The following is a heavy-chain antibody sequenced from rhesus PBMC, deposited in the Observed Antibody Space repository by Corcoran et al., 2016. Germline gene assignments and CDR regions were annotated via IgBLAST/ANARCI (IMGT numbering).Heavy chain of an antibody. J-gene: IGHJ4*01. V-gene: IGHV1-111*02. CDR2: GDPEDGEA. Sequence: EVQLVQSGAEVKKPGASVTISCTASGYTFPDYYLHWVRQPPGKGLEWMGRGDPEDGEAIQAQKVQDRVTITADTSTDTAYMELSRLRSEDTAVYYCATSASLDYWGQGVLVTVSS. D-gene: IGHD5-12*01. CDR3: ATSASLDY. CDR1: GYTFPDYY.